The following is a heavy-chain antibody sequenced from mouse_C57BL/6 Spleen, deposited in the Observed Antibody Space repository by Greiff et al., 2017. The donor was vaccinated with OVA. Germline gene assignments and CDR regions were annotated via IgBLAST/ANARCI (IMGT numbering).Heavy chain of an antibody. J-gene: IGHJ1*03. CDR1: GYTFTSYW. CDR3: ARYYGSYWYFDV. D-gene: IGHD1-1*01. V-gene: IGHV1-74*01. CDR2: IHPSDSDT. Sequence: QVQLKQPGAELVKPGASVKVSCKASGYTFTSYWMHWVKQRPGQGLEWIGRIHPSDSDTNYNQKFKGKATLTVDKSSSTAYMQLSSLTSEDSAVYYCARYYGSYWYFDVWGTGTTVTVSS.